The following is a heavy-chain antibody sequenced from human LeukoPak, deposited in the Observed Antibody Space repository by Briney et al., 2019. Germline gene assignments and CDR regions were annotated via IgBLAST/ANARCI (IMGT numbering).Heavy chain of an antibody. J-gene: IGHJ4*02. D-gene: IGHD4-17*01. CDR1: GCTFSSYA. CDR3: ARDLYGDYFDY. V-gene: IGHV1-69*13. Sequence: ASVKVSCKSSGCTFSSYAISRVRQAPGQGLEWMGGIIPIFGTANYAQKFQGRVTITADESTSTAYMELSSLRSEDTAVYYCARDLYGDYFDYWGQGTLVTVSS. CDR2: IIPIFGTA.